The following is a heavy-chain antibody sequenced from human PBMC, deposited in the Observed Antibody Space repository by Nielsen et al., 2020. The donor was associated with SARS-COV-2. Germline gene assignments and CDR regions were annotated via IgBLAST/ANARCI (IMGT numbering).Heavy chain of an antibody. D-gene: IGHD6-6*01. CDR3: ARAWGHASTSSYYFDY. CDR1: GFSFSSYG. J-gene: IGHJ4*02. Sequence: GESLKISCTDSGFSFSSYGMTWVRQAPGKGLEWVSIISSSSNYRYYADSVKGRFTISRDNVKNLLYLQMNGLRAEGTAVYYCARAWGHASTSSYYFDYWGQGTPVTVSS. CDR2: ISSSSNYR. V-gene: IGHV3-21*01.